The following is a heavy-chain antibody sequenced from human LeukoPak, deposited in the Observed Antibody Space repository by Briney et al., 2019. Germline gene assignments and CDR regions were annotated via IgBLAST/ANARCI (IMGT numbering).Heavy chain of an antibody. CDR1: GFTFSSYG. CDR2: ITRSSDST. D-gene: IGHD1-26*01. Sequence: PGGSLRLSCAASGFTFSSYGMSWVRQAPGKGLELVSSITRSSDSTYYADSVKGRFTISRDNSKNILYLHMNTLRAEDTAVYFCAKPLPSGGAFDIWGQGTMVTVSP. V-gene: IGHV3-23*01. J-gene: IGHJ3*02. CDR3: AKPLPSGGAFDI.